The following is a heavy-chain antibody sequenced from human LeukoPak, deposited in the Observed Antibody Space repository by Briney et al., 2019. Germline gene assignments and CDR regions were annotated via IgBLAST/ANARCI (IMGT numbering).Heavy chain of an antibody. V-gene: IGHV3-21*01. CDR3: ARGVSTTGYYYYYYMDV. Sequence: GGSLRLSCAASGFTFSSYSMNWVRQAPGKGLEWVSYISSSSSYINYADSVKGRFTISRDNAKNSLYLQMNSLRAEDTAVYYCARGVSTTGYYYYYYMDVWGKGTTVTVSS. CDR1: GFTFSSYS. J-gene: IGHJ6*03. D-gene: IGHD1-14*01. CDR2: ISSSSSYI.